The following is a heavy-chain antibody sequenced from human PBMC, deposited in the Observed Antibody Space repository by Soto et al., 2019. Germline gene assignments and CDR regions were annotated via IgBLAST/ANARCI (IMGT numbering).Heavy chain of an antibody. Sequence: SETLSLTCTVSGGSISSGGYYWSWIRQHPGKGLEWIGYIYYSGSTYYNPSLKSRVTISVDTSKNQFSLKLSSVTAADTAVYYCAREQAKVLVPAATFTTYYMDVWGKGTTVTVSS. CDR1: GGSISSGGYY. D-gene: IGHD2-2*01. J-gene: IGHJ6*03. V-gene: IGHV4-31*03. CDR2: IYYSGST. CDR3: AREQAKVLVPAATFTTYYMDV.